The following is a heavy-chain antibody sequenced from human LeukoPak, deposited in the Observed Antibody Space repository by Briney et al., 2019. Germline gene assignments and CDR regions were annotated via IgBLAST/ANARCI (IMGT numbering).Heavy chain of an antibody. V-gene: IGHV4-59*01. CDR2: IYYSGST. D-gene: IGHD3-3*01. CDR3: ARGNYDFWSGYNWFDP. J-gene: IGHJ5*02. CDR1: GGSISSYY. Sequence: SETLSLTCTVSGGSISSYYWSWIRQPPGKGLEWFGYIYYSGSTNYNPSLKSRVTISVDTSKNQFSLKLSSVTAADTAVYYCARGNYDFWSGYNWFDPWGQGTLVTVSS.